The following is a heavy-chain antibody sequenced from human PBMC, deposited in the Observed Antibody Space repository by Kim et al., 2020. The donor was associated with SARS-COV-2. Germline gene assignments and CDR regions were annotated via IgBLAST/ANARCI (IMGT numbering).Heavy chain of an antibody. CDR3: ARALTTVTTARTQYYYYGMDV. CDR2: IIPIFGTA. J-gene: IGHJ6*02. Sequence: SVKVSCKASGGTFSSYAISWVRQAPGQGLEWMGGIIPIFGTANYAQKFQGRATITADESTSTAYMELSSLRSEDTAVYYCARALTTVTTARTQYYYYGMDVWGQGTTVTVSS. D-gene: IGHD4-17*01. V-gene: IGHV1-69*13. CDR1: GGTFSSYA.